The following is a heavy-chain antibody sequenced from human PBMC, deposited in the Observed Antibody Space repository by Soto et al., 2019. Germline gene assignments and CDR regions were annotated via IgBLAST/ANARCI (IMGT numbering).Heavy chain of an antibody. CDR1: GGTFSSYA. D-gene: IGHD3-22*01. CDR2: ITPIFGTV. J-gene: IGHJ4*02. Sequence: SVKVSCKASGGTFSSYAISWVRQAPVQVLEWMGGITPIFGTVNSAQNFKGRVTITADESTSTAYMELSSLRSADTAVYYCATNSYDSRGYYEYGSQGPFVTVSS. V-gene: IGHV1-69*13. CDR3: ATNSYDSRGYYEY.